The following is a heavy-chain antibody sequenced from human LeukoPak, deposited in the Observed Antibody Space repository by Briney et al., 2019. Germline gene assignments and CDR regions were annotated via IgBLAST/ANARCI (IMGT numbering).Heavy chain of an antibody. CDR2: IYHSGST. Sequence: SETLPLTCTVSGYPISSGYYWGWIRQPPGKGLEWIGSIYHSGSTYYNPSLKSRVTISVDTSKNQFSLKLSSVTAADTAVYYCARYIVVVPAAIPYYFDYWGQGTLVTVSS. CDR1: GYPISSGYY. V-gene: IGHV4-38-2*02. CDR3: ARYIVVVPAAIPYYFDY. J-gene: IGHJ4*02. D-gene: IGHD2-2*02.